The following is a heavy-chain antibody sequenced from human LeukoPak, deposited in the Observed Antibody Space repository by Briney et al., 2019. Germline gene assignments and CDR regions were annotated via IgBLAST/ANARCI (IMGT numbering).Heavy chain of an antibody. J-gene: IGHJ4*02. CDR2: ISSSGSTI. Sequence: PGGSLRLSCAASGFTFSDYYMSWIRQAPGKGLEWVSSISSSGSTIYYADSVKGRFTISRDNAKNSLYLQMNSLRAEDTAVYYCARDRTRFWSGYYADYWGQGTLVTVSS. CDR1: GFTFSDYY. D-gene: IGHD3-3*01. V-gene: IGHV3-11*01. CDR3: ARDRTRFWSGYYADY.